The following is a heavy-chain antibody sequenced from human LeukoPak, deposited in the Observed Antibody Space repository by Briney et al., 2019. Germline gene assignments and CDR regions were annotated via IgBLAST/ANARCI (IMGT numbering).Heavy chain of an antibody. D-gene: IGHD6-19*01. CDR1: GYTFTGYY. Sequence: ASVKVSCKASGYTFTGYYMHWVRQAPGQGLEWMGWISAYNGNTNYAQKLQGRVTMTTDTSTSTAYMELRSLRPDDTAVYYCARQRIAVAGNFDYWGQGTLVTVSS. CDR3: ARQRIAVAGNFDY. J-gene: IGHJ4*02. V-gene: IGHV1-18*04. CDR2: ISAYNGNT.